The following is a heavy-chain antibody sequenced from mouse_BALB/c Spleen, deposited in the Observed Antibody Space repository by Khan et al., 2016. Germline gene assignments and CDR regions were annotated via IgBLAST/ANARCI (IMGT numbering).Heavy chain of an antibody. J-gene: IGHJ3*01. CDR2: ISYDGYN. CDR3: ARDVYDGWCAY. CDR1: GYSITSGYF. V-gene: IGHV3-6*02. D-gene: IGHD2-12*01. Sequence: EVQLQESGPGLVKPSQSLSLTCSVTGYSITSGYFWNWIRQFPGNKLEWMGYISYDGYNDYNPSLKNRISTPRDTSTNQFLLKLSSVTTDDTATYCCARDVYDGWCAYWGQGTLVTVSA.